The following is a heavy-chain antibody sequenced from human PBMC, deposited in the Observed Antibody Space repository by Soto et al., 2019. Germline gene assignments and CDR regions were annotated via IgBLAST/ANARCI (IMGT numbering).Heavy chain of an antibody. CDR2: VSGSGGST. D-gene: IGHD3-10*01. V-gene: IGHV3-23*01. Sequence: EVQLLESGGGLVRPGGSLRLSCAASGFTFSSCAMSWVRQAPGKGLEWVSVVSGSGGSTEYADSVKGRFTVSRDNSKNTLNLQMQSLRAEDKVVYYCAKDGTLSFNMIRGDFDYWGQGTVVTVSS. CDR1: GFTFSSCA. J-gene: IGHJ4*02. CDR3: AKDGTLSFNMIRGDFDY.